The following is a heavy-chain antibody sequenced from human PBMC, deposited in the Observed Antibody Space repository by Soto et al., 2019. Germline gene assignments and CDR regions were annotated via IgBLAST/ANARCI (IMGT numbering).Heavy chain of an antibody. J-gene: IGHJ6*02. CDR3: ARESSSPNYSYYGMDV. D-gene: IGHD6-6*01. CDR2: IIPLLNTP. Sequence: QVQLVQSGAEVKKPGSSVKVSCRASGGTFSSYAVSWVRQAPGQGLEWMGVIIPLLNTPKYVEKFQGRVTITADASATTAYLELSSLTSEDTAVYYCARESSSPNYSYYGMDVGGQGTTFTVSS. V-gene: IGHV1-69*01. CDR1: GGTFSSYA.